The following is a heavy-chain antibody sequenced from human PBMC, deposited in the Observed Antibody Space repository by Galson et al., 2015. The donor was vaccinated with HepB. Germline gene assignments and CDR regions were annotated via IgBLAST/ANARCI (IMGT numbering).Heavy chain of an antibody. D-gene: IGHD2/OR15-2a*01. Sequence: SLRLSCAASGFTFEDHDMHWVRQVPGKGLEWVSGISWYGDNIGYADSVKGRFTVSRDNAKNSLYLQMNSLRTEDTALYYCVDYCNLTNCFEYWGQGALVTVSS. CDR1: GFTFEDHD. V-gene: IGHV3-9*01. CDR3: VDYCNLTNCFEY. CDR2: ISWYGDNI. J-gene: IGHJ4*02.